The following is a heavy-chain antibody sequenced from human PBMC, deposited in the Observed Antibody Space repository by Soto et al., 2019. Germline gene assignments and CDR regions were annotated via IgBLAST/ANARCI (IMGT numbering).Heavy chain of an antibody. CDR3: AHRVLRTVFGLVTTTAIYFDF. CDR2: IYWDDDK. D-gene: IGHD3-3*01. Sequence: QITLNESGPTQVKPRQTLTLTCTFSGFSLTTSGVGVGWIRQSPGKAPAWLALIYWDDDKRYSPSLKSSLTITKDTSKNPVLRTMADLDPADTATYYCAHRVLRTVFGLVTTTAIYFDFWGQGTPVAASS. V-gene: IGHV2-5*02. J-gene: IGHJ4*02. CDR1: GFSLTTSGVG.